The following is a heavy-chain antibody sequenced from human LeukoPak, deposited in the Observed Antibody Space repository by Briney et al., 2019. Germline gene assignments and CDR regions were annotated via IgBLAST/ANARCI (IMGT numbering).Heavy chain of an antibody. CDR2: INHSGST. V-gene: IGHV4-4*02. Sequence: PSGTLSLTCAVSGGSISTGNWWSWVRQSPGKGLEWIGEINHSGSTNYNPSLKSRVTISVDTSKNQFSLKLSSVTAADTAVYYCARGRGYEPFLGYFDLWGRGTLVTVSS. D-gene: IGHD5-12*01. CDR1: GGSISTGNW. CDR3: ARGRGYEPFLGYFDL. J-gene: IGHJ2*01.